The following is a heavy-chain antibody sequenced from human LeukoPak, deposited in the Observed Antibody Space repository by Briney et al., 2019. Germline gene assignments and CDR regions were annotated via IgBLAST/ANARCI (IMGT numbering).Heavy chain of an antibody. Sequence: GGSLRLSCAASGFTFSSYAMSWVRQAPGKGLELVSFISPSGDRTSNADSVEGRFTISRDNTRNKLYLQMNSLRDEDTGVYYCAIMHGYYDGSGFWVQWGQGNLVTVSS. V-gene: IGHV3-23*01. J-gene: IGHJ4*02. CDR2: ISPSGDRT. D-gene: IGHD3-22*01. CDR1: GFTFSSYA. CDR3: AIMHGYYDGSGFWVQ.